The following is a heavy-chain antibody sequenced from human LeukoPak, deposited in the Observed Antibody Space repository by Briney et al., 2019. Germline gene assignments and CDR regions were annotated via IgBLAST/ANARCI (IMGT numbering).Heavy chain of an antibody. J-gene: IGHJ5*02. CDR3: ARSEVFTLDPEYSSSRGNWFDP. CDR2: INPSGGST. CDR1: GYTFTIYY. V-gene: IGHV1-46*01. D-gene: IGHD6-6*01. Sequence: ASVRVSSTASGYTFTIYYMHCVRQAPRHGLEWVGLINPSGGSTSSTQKFQGRVTMTRDTSTSTVYMELSSLRSENTAVYYCARSEVFTLDPEYSSSRGNWFDPWGQGTLVTVSS.